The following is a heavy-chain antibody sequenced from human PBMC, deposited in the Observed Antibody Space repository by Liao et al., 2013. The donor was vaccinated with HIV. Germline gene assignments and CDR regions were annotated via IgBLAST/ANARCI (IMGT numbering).Heavy chain of an antibody. V-gene: IGHV4-4*07. J-gene: IGHJ4*02. D-gene: IGHD2-15*01. CDR3: ARGDCNGGSCYGH. CDR1: GGSISSYY. CDR2: IYKSGST. Sequence: QVQLQVSGPGLVRPSETLSLTCAVSGGSISSYYWSWLRQSAGKGLEWIGRIYKSGSTNYNPSLKSRVTMSVDTSKNQFSLTLKSVTAADTAVYYCARGDCNGGSCYGHWGQGALVTVSS.